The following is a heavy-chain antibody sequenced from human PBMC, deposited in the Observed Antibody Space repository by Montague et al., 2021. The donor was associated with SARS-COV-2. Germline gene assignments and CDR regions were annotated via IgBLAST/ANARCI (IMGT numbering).Heavy chain of an antibody. CDR2: ISSSSSYI. V-gene: IGHV3-21*01. CDR3: ARDMYYDILTGYYTY. Sequence: SLRLSCAASGFTFSSYSMNWVRQAPGKGLEWVSSISSSSSYIYYADSVKGRFTISRDNAKNSLYLQMNSLGAEDMAVYYCARDMYYDILTGYYTYWGQGTLVTVSS. D-gene: IGHD3-9*01. J-gene: IGHJ4*02. CDR1: GFTFSSYS.